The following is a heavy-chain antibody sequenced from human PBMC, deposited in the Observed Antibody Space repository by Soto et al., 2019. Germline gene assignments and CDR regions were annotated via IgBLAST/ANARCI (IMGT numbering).Heavy chain of an antibody. CDR1: GYTFTSYA. J-gene: IGHJ6*02. CDR2: INAGNGNT. V-gene: IGHV1-3*01. CDR3: ARSITIFGVVIMRPYYYGMDV. Sequence: ASVKVSCKASGYTFTSYAMHWVRQAPGQRLEWMGWINAGNGNTKYSQKFQGRVTITRDTSASTAYMELSSLRSEDTAVYYCARSITIFGVVIMRPYYYGMDVWGQGTTVTVSS. D-gene: IGHD3-3*01.